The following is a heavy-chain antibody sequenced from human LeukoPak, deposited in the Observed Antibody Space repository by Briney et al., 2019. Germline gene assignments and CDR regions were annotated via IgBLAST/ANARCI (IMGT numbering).Heavy chain of an antibody. CDR2: IIPIFGTA. D-gene: IGHD1-26*01. V-gene: IGHV1-69*13. Sequence: SVKVSCKASGGTFSSYAISWVRQAPGQGLEWTGGIIPIFGTANYAQKFQGRVTITADESTSTAYMELSSLRSEDTAVYYCARGSTSPNWFDPWGQGTLVTVSS. CDR3: ARGSTSPNWFDP. CDR1: GGTFSSYA. J-gene: IGHJ5*02.